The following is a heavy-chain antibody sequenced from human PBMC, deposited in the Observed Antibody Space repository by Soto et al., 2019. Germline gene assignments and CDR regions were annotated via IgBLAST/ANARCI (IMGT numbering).Heavy chain of an antibody. V-gene: IGHV3-74*03. CDR3: ARDQYVPHV. Sequence: CTFSNYLMHWCRQPPVKGLLWVSRINLGGSGSTYADSVKGRFTISRYNAKNTVFLEMKNLRADYTALYCCARDQYVPHVWGQGLTVTV. CDR1: CTFSNYL. CDR2: INLGGSGS. D-gene: IGHD2-2*01. J-gene: IGHJ6*01.